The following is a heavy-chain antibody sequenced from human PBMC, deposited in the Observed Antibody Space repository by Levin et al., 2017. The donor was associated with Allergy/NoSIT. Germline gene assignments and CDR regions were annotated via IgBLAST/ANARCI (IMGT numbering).Heavy chain of an antibody. CDR3: SSLANPGSHFDY. Sequence: GESLKISCAASGFSFTNYGMSWVRQAPGKGLDCVAHIWNDGSQRYYADSVKGRFTISRDNSKTMLYLQMDSLKAKDTAMYYCSSLANPGSHFDYWGQGTLVTVSS. CDR2: IWNDGSQR. CDR1: GFSFTNYG. J-gene: IGHJ4*02. D-gene: IGHD4/OR15-4a*01. V-gene: IGHV3-41*02.